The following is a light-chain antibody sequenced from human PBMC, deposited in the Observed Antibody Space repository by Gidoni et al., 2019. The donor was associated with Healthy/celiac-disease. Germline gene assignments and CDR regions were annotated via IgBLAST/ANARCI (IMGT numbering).Light chain of an antibody. CDR2: AAS. Sequence: AIRMTQSPSSFSASTGDRVTITCRASQGISSYLAWYQQKPGKAPKRLIYAASTLQSGVPSRFSGSGSGTDFTLTISCLQSEDFATYYCQQYYSYPRTFXXXTKLEIK. V-gene: IGKV1-8*01. CDR1: QGISSY. CDR3: QQYYSYPRT. J-gene: IGKJ2*01.